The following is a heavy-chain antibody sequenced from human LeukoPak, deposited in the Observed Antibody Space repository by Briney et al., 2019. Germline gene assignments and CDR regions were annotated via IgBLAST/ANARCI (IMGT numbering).Heavy chain of an antibody. V-gene: IGHV3-9*01. CDR3: VKDEEDSSYQGPFDY. J-gene: IGHJ4*02. CDR1: GFTFDDYA. Sequence: PGGSLRLSCAASGFTFDDYAMHWVRHAPGKGLEWVSGISWNSGSIGYADSVKGRFTISRDNAKNSLYLQMNSLRAEDTALYYCVKDEEDSSYQGPFDYWGQGTLVTVSS. CDR2: ISWNSGSI. D-gene: IGHD6-6*01.